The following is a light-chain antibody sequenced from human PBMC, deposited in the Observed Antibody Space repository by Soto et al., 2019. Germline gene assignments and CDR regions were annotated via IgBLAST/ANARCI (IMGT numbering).Light chain of an antibody. CDR1: TGAVTSDNY. CDR3: LLYYGGVQPYWV. J-gene: IGLJ3*02. Sequence: QSVVTQEPSLTVSPGGTVTLTCASSTGAVTSDNYPSWFQQKPGQAPRALIYSTSNKHPWTPARFSGSLLGGTAALTLSGVQPEDEAEYYCLLYYGGVQPYWVFGGGTKLTVL. V-gene: IGLV7-43*01. CDR2: STS.